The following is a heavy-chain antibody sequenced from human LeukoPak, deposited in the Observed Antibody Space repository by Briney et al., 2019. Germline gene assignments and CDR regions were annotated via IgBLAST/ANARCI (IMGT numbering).Heavy chain of an antibody. CDR3: ANRGVVIRVILVGFHKEAYYFDS. D-gene: IGHD3-22*01. CDR2: LSASGGGK. CDR1: GVTLSNYG. J-gene: IGHJ4*02. V-gene: IGHV3-23*01. Sequence: GGSLRLSCAVSGVTLSNYGMAWVRQAPGKGLEWVARLSASGGGKNYADSVRGRFSISRDNAKNTLYLQMTSLRAEDTAVYFCANRGVVIRVILVGFHKEAYYFDSWGQGVLVTVSS.